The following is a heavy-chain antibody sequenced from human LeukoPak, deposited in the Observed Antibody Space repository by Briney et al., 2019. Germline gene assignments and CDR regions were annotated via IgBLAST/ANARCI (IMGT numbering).Heavy chain of an antibody. Sequence: GGSLRLSCAASGFTFGSYSMNWVRQAPGKGLEWVSSISSSSSYIYYADSVKGRFTISRDNSKNTLYLQMNSLRAEDTAVYYCAKDIVVVTSGSNAFDIWGQGTTVTVSS. J-gene: IGHJ3*02. CDR2: ISSSSSYI. D-gene: IGHD2-21*02. CDR3: AKDIVVVTSGSNAFDI. V-gene: IGHV3-21*04. CDR1: GFTFGSYS.